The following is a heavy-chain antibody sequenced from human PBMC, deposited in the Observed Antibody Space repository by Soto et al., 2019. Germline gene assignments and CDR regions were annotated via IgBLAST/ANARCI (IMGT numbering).Heavy chain of an antibody. CDR1: GDSISSRSYY. V-gene: IGHV4-39*02. D-gene: IGHD6-6*01. CDR3: ARDLYSSSPY. J-gene: IGHJ4*02. Sequence: SETLSLTCTVTGDSISSRSYYWGWIRQPPGKGLEWIGSIYYSGSTYNNPSLRSRVSMSIDTSKDQFSLKLKSVTAADTAVYYCARDLYSSSPYWGQGTLVTVSS. CDR2: IYYSGST.